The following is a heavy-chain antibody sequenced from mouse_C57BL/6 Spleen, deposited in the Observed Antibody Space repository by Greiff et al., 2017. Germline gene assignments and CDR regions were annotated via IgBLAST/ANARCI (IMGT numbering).Heavy chain of an antibody. V-gene: IGHV5-17*01. CDR1: GFTFSDYG. J-gene: IGHJ4*01. D-gene: IGHD2-4*01. CDR2: ISRGSSTI. Sequence: EVQVVESGGGLVKPGGSLKLSCAASGFTFSDYGMHWVRQAPEKGLEWVAYISRGSSTIYYADTVKGRFTISRDNAKNTLFLQMTSLRSEDTAMYYCANDYGYAMDYWGQGTSVTVSS. CDR3: ANDYGYAMDY.